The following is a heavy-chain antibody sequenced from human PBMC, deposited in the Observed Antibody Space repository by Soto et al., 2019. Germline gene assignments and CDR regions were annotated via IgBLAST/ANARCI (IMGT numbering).Heavy chain of an antibody. CDR2: ISGSGGST. D-gene: IGHD6-19*01. CDR3: AKGGPSSGWYLDYYYYGMDV. CDR1: GFTFSSYA. Sequence: GGSLRLSCAASGFTFSSYAMSWVRQAPGKGLEWVSAISGSGGSTYYADSVKGRFTISRDNSKNTLYLQMNSLRAEDTAVYYCAKGGPSSGWYLDYYYYGMDVWGQGTTVTVSS. J-gene: IGHJ6*02. V-gene: IGHV3-23*01.